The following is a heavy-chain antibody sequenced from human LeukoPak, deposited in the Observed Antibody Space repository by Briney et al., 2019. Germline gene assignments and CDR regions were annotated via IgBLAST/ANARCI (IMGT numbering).Heavy chain of an antibody. CDR3: ARDDGYKGGFDY. J-gene: IGHJ4*02. CDR1: GFTFSSYW. Sequence: PGGSLRLSCAASGFTFSSYWMHWVRQAPGKGLVWVSRINSDGSSTSYTDSVKGRFTISRDNAKNTLYLQMNSLRAEDTAVYYCARDDGYKGGFDYWGQGTLVTVSS. V-gene: IGHV3-74*01. D-gene: IGHD5-24*01. CDR2: INSDGSST.